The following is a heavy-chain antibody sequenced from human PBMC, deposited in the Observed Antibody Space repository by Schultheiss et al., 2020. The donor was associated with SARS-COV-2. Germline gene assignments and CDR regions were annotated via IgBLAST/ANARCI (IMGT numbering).Heavy chain of an antibody. CDR3: ARELRESWFDP. J-gene: IGHJ5*02. CDR2: IIPILGIA. CDR1: GGTFSSYA. D-gene: IGHD4-17*01. V-gene: IGHV1-69*04. Sequence: SVKVSCKASGGTFSSYAISWVRQAPGQGLEWMGRIIPILGIANYAQKFQGRVTITADKSTSTAYMELSSLRSDDTAVYYCARELRESWFDPWGQGTLVTVSS.